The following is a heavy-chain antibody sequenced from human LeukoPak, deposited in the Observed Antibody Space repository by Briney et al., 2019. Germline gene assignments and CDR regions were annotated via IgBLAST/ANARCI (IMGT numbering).Heavy chain of an antibody. CDR1: GITLSNYG. V-gene: IGHV3-23*01. D-gene: IGHD3-22*01. J-gene: IGHJ4*02. CDR2: ISDSGGST. CDR3: AKRGVVIRVILVGFHKEAYYFDS. Sequence: GGSLRLSCAVSGITLSNYGMSWVRQAPGKGLEWGAGISDSGGSTNYADSVKGRFTIFRDNPKNTLYLQMNSLRAEDTAVYFCAKRGVVIRVILVGFHKEAYYFDSWGQGALVTVSS.